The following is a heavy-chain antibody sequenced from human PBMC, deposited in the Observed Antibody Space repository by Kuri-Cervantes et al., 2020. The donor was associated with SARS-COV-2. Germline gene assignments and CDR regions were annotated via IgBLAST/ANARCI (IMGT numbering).Heavy chain of an antibody. V-gene: IGHV3-20*04. CDR3: ARERTYYDFWSGYYYMDV. Sequence: GGSLRLSCAASGFTFDDYGMSWVRQAPGKGLEWVSGINWNGGSTGYADSVKGRFTISRDNAKNSLYLQMNSLRAEDTALYYCARERTYYDFWSGYYYMDVWGKGTTVTVSS. CDR2: INWNGGST. CDR1: GFTFDDYG. D-gene: IGHD3-3*01. J-gene: IGHJ6*03.